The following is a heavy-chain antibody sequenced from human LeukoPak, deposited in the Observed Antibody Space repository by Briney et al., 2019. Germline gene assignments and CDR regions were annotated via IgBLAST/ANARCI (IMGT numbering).Heavy chain of an antibody. CDR2: IYHNGDT. CDR3: VRAESVGIFDV. CDR1: GFSITSGYF. J-gene: IGHJ4*02. Sequence: PSETLSLTCPVSGFSITSGYFWGWIRQSPGKRLEWIGYIYHNGDTVYNPSLISSLRSRVTLLVEPSKNQFSLSLNSVIAADTAVFYCVRAESVGIFDVWGQGILVTVSS. D-gene: IGHD1-26*01. V-gene: IGHV4-38-2*02.